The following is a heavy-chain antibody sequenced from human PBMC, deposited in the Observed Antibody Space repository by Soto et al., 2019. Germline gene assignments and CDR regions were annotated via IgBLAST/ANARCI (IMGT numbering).Heavy chain of an antibody. CDR3: AAHTGKYWNHFEY. D-gene: IGHD1-26*01. J-gene: IGHJ4*02. CDR2: IPYDGAVK. Sequence: PGGSLRLSCAVSGFTFISYGMRCGRQAPGKGLEWVALIPYDGAVKFYGDSVKGRFTISRDNPRNTLYLQMNSLRAEDTAVYYCAAHTGKYWNHFEYWGLGTLVTVSS. CDR1: GFTFISYG. V-gene: IGHV3-30*02.